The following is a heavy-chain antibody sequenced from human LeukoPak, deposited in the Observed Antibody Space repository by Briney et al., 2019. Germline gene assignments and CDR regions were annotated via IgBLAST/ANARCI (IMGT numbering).Heavy chain of an antibody. CDR1: GGSFSGYY. D-gene: IGHD2-15*01. V-gene: IGHV3-7*01. J-gene: IGHJ4*02. Sequence: ETLSLTCAVYGGSFSGYYWSWIRQAPGKGLEWVAKIHPDGSEKYYVDSVKGRFTISRDNAKNSLYLQMTSLRPEDTAVYYCTRDGPGPDYCSGGYCYSLHWGQGALVTVSS. CDR2: IHPDGSEK. CDR3: TRDGPGPDYCSGGYCYSLH.